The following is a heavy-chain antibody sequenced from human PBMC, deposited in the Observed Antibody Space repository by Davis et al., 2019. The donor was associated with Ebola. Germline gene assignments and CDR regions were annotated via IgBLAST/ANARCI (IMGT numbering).Heavy chain of an antibody. V-gene: IGHV4-4*07. J-gene: IGHJ6*02. Sequence: PSETLSLTCNVSGGSISSYYWSWIRQPAGKGLEWIGRIYTSGSTNYNPSLKSRVTMSVDTSKNQFSLKLSSVTAADTAVYYCARIYYYGSGSFGMDVWGQGTTVTVSS. CDR2: IYTSGST. CDR3: ARIYYYGSGSFGMDV. D-gene: IGHD3-10*01. CDR1: GGSISSYY.